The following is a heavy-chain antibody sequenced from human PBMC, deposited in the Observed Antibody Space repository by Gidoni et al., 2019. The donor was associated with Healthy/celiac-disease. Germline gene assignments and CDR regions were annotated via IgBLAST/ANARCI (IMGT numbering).Heavy chain of an antibody. Sequence: EVQLVESGGGLVKPGRSLRLSCTDSGFTFGDYVMSWFRQAPGKGREWVGFIRSKAYGGTTEYAASVKGRFTISRDDSKSIAYLQMNSLKIEDTAVYYCTKVQGDFWRGPNIGAFDIWGQGTMVTVSS. CDR1: GFTFGDYV. D-gene: IGHD3-3*01. CDR3: TKVQGDFWRGPNIGAFDI. V-gene: IGHV3-49*05. CDR2: IRSKAYGGTT. J-gene: IGHJ3*02.